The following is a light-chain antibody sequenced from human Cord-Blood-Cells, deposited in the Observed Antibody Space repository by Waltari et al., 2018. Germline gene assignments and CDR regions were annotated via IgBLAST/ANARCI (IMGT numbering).Light chain of an antibody. V-gene: IGKV3-11*01. CDR2: DAS. Sequence: LHQSPAPPSSSPRQRATLSCMARQSVSSYLAWYKQKPGQAPRPLIYDASHRATGIPARFSGSGSGTDFTLNISSLEPEDFAVYYCQQRSNWPPTFGQGTKVEIK. CDR1: QSVSSY. CDR3: QQRSNWPPT. J-gene: IGKJ1*01.